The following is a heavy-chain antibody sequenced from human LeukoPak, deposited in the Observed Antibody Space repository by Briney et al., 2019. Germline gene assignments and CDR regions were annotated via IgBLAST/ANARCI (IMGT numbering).Heavy chain of an antibody. J-gene: IGHJ5*02. D-gene: IGHD3-9*01. V-gene: IGHV4-39*07. CDR2: IFYSGST. CDR1: GGSISTSNYY. Sequence: SETLSLTCTVSGGSISTSNYYWGWIRQPPGKGLEWIGNIFYSGSTYYSPSLRSRVTISLDTSRNQFSLKLNSVTAADTAVYYCARLTGYSSESWFDPWGQGTLVTVSS. CDR3: ARLTGYSSESWFDP.